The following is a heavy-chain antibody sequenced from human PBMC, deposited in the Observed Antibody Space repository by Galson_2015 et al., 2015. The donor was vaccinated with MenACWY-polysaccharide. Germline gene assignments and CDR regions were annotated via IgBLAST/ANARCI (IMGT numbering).Heavy chain of an antibody. Sequence: LSLTCAVSGGSISSSYWWTWVRQPPGKGLEWIGEIYHDGRTAYIPSLKSRITVSLDKAKNQVSLRLISVTAADTAVYYCAERPIRASGGGLDVW. CDR2: IYHDGRT. D-gene: IGHD3-10*01. V-gene: IGHV4-4*02. CDR1: GGSISSSYW. CDR3: AERPIRASGGGLDV. J-gene: IGHJ6*01.